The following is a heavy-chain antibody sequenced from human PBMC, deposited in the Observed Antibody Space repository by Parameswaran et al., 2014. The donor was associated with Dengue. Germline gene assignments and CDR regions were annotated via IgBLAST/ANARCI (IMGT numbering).Heavy chain of an antibody. Sequence: GGSLRLSCAASGFTFSSYSMNWVRQAPGKGLEWVSSISSSSSYIYYADSVKGRFTISRDNAKNSLYLQMNSLRAEDTAVYYCARGVNVVVPAANFDYWGQGTLVTVSS. CDR1: GFTFSSYS. CDR3: ARGVNVVVPAANFDY. V-gene: IGHV3-21*01. D-gene: IGHD2-2*01. CDR2: ISSSSSYI. J-gene: IGHJ4*02.